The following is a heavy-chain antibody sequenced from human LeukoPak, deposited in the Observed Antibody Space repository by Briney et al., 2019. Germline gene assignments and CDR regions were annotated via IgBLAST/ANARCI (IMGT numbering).Heavy chain of an antibody. D-gene: IGHD3-3*01. CDR3: ARGLEYYDFWSGYCRGGPNYFDY. Sequence: SETLSLTCTVSGASVSSYYWSWIRQPPGKGLEWIGEINHSGSTNYNPSLKSRVTISVDTSKNQFSLKLSSVTAADTAVYYCARGLEYYDFWSGYCRGGPNYFDYWGQGTLVTVSS. V-gene: IGHV4-34*01. CDR1: GASVSSYY. J-gene: IGHJ4*02. CDR2: INHSGST.